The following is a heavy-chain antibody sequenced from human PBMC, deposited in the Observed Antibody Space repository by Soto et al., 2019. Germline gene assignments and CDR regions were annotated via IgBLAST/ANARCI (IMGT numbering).Heavy chain of an antibody. D-gene: IGHD3-16*01. CDR2: IDWDDDK. J-gene: IGHJ4*02. V-gene: IGHV2-70*01. CDR3: ARTQDPRTFGGVLYDY. CDR1: GFSLSTSGMC. Sequence: VSGPTLVNPTQTLTLTCTFSGFSLSTSGMCVSWIRQPPGKALEWLALIDWDDDKYYSTSLKTRLTISKDTSKNQVVLTMTNMDPVDTATYYCARTQDPRTFGGVLYDYWGQGTLVTVSS.